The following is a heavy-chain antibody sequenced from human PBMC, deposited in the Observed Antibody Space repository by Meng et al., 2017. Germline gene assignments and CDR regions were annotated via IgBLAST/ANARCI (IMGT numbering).Heavy chain of an antibody. CDR3: ARVLRDGYNLGY. Sequence: AQLVESGAEVKHPWSSLKVSCKASGGTFSGYSYSWWRQAPGQGLEWLGGFIPIFGTANYAQKFQGRVTITADESTSTAYMELSSLRSEDTAVYYCARVLRDGYNLGYWGQGTLVTVSS. CDR2: FIPIFGTA. D-gene: IGHD5-24*01. CDR1: GGTFSGYS. J-gene: IGHJ4*02. V-gene: IGHV1-69*01.